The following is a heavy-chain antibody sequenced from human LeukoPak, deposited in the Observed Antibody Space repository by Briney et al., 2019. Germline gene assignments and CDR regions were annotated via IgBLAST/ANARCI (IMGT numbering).Heavy chain of an antibody. J-gene: IGHJ4*02. D-gene: IGHD3-22*01. CDR1: GYTFTSYG. CDR3: ARYYDSSGYTFFDS. Sequence: ASVKVSCKASGYTFTSYGISWVRQAPGQGLEWMGWISDYNGNTTYAQKIQGRVTMTTDTSASTAYMELRSLRSDDTAVYYCARYYDSSGYTFFDSWGQGTLVTVSS. V-gene: IGHV1-18*01. CDR2: ISDYNGNT.